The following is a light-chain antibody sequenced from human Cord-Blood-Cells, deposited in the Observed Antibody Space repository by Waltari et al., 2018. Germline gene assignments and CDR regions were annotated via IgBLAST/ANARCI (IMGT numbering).Light chain of an antibody. J-gene: IGLJ2*01. CDR1: HSGSKR. V-gene: IGLV3-21*04. CDR3: RVWDSSSDHVV. CDR2: YGS. Sequence: SSVLTPPPSASVAAGTTARHTWGGNHSGSKREHWYQQKPGQAPVLVIYYGSDRPSGIPGRFSGAHSRNRATLPISRVESGDEADYYCRVWDSSSDHVVFGGGTKLTVL.